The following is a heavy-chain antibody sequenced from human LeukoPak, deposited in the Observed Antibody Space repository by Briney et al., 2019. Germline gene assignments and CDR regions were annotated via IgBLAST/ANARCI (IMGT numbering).Heavy chain of an antibody. CDR3: ARDAPRTWFDP. J-gene: IGHJ5*02. V-gene: IGHV4-61*02. Sequence: SETLSLTCTVFGGSISSGNYYWSWIRQPAGKRLEWIGRIYSSGSTNYNPSLKSRVTISPDTSKNQFSLKLTSVTAADTAVYYCARDAPRTWFDPWGQGTLVTVSS. CDR2: IYSSGST. CDR1: GGSISSGNYY.